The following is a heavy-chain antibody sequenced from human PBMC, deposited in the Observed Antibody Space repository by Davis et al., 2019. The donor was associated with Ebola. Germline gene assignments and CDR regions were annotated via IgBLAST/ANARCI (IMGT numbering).Heavy chain of an antibody. CDR1: GFTFSSYS. CDR2: IGSSSSYI. V-gene: IGHV3-21*01. D-gene: IGHD3-22*01. Sequence: PGGSLRLSCAASGFTFSSYSMHWVRQAPGKGLEWVSSIGSSSSYIYYADSVKGRFTISSDNAKKSLYLHMNSLRAEDTAVYYCARDKFYYDSSGYGYYYGMDVWGQGTTVTVSS. CDR3: ARDKFYYDSSGYGYYYGMDV. J-gene: IGHJ6*02.